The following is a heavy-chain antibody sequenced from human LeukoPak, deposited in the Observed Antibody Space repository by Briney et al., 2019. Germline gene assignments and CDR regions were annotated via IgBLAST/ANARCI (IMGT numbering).Heavy chain of an antibody. J-gene: IGHJ3*02. D-gene: IGHD3-3*01. Sequence: SETLSLTCTVSGYSISSGYYWGWIRQPPGKGLEWIASIFHSGSTYYNPSLKSRVTISVDRSKNQFSLKLSSVTAADTAVYYCARRFLGYTDAFDIWGQGTMVTVSS. V-gene: IGHV4-38-2*02. CDR2: IFHSGST. CDR3: ARRFLGYTDAFDI. CDR1: GYSISSGYY.